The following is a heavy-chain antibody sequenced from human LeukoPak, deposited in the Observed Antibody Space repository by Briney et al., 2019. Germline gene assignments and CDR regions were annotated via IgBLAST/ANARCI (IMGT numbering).Heavy chain of an antibody. CDR2: IYYSGST. D-gene: IGHD3-22*01. V-gene: IGHV4-39*07. Sequence: SETLSLTCTVSGGSISSSSYYWGWIRQPPGKGLEWIGSIYYSGSTYYNPSLKSRVTISVDTSKNQFSLKLSSVTAADTAVYYCARENYDSSGYYYYYWGQGTLVTVSS. CDR1: GGSISSSSYY. J-gene: IGHJ4*02. CDR3: ARENYDSSGYYYYY.